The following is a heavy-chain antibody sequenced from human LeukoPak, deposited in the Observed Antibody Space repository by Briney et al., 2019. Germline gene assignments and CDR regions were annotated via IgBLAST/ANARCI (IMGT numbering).Heavy chain of an antibody. CDR2: IYYSGST. D-gene: IGHD5-12*01. CDR1: GGSISSYY. Sequence: SETLSLTCTVSGGSISSYYWSWIRQPPGKGLEWIGYIYYSGSTNYNPSLKSRVTISVDTSKNQFSLKLSSVTAADTAVYYCARGFSGYDYAVYFDYWGQGTLVTVSS. V-gene: IGHV4-59*01. J-gene: IGHJ4*02. CDR3: ARGFSGYDYAVYFDY.